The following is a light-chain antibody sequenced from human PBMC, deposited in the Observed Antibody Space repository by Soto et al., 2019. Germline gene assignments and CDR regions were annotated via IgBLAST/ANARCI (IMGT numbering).Light chain of an antibody. CDR3: QQYYSTPWT. J-gene: IGKJ1*01. V-gene: IGKV4-1*01. Sequence: DIVMTHSPDSLAFSLGERATVNCKASQSVVYSSNNKNYLAWYQQKPGQPPKLLIYWASTRESGVPDRFSGSGSGTDFTLTISSLQAEDVAVYYCQQYYSTPWTFGQGPKVDIK. CDR1: QSVVYSSNNKNY. CDR2: WAS.